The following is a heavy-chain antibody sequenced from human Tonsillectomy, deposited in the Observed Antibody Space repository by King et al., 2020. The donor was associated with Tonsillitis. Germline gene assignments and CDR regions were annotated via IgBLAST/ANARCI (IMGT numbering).Heavy chain of an antibody. CDR3: ARDRGSWVLDIDY. V-gene: IGHV3-30*04. CDR1: GFTFRNYA. CDR2: ISYDGTNK. Sequence: VQLVESGGGLVQPGKSLRLSCAASGFTFRNYAMHWVRQAPGKGLEWVAIISYDGTNKFYADSWKGRFTISRDSSKNTLYLQMNSLRAEDTAVYYCARDRGSWVLDIDYWGQGTLVTVSS. D-gene: IGHD1-26*01. J-gene: IGHJ4*02.